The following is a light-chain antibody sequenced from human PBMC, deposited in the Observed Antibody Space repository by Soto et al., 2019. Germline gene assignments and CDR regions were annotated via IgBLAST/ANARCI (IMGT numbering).Light chain of an antibody. J-gene: IGLJ1*01. V-gene: IGLV1-40*01. CDR2: DNS. CDR3: HSYDSSLTVV. Sequence: QSVLTQPRSVSGAPGQWVTISCTGSSYNVGGDYVVHWYQQLPGTAPKLLIYDNSNRPSGVPDRFSGSKSGTSASLTISGLQAEDEADYYCHSYDSSLTVVFGTGTKLTVL. CDR1: SYNVGGDYV.